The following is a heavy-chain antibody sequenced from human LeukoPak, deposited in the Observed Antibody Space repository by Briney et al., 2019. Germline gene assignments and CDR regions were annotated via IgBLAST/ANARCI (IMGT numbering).Heavy chain of an antibody. V-gene: IGHV1-46*01. Sequence: ASVKVSCKASGYTFTTYYIDWVRQAPGQGLEWMGIINPSGGSTSYAQKFQGRVTMTRDMSASTVYMELSSLRSEDTAVYYCARGDGYKGPPDYWGQGTLVTVSS. J-gene: IGHJ4*02. CDR1: GYTFTTYY. CDR3: ARGDGYKGPPDY. CDR2: INPSGGST. D-gene: IGHD5-24*01.